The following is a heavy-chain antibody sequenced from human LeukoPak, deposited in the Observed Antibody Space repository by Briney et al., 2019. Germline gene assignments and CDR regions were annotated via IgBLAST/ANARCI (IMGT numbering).Heavy chain of an antibody. J-gene: IGHJ4*02. CDR1: VGSFSGYY. CDR2: INHSGST. V-gene: IGHV4-34*01. D-gene: IGHD1-26*01. CDR3: ARGASGSYYRRFDY. Sequence: PSETLSLTCAVHVGSFSGYYWSWIRQPPGKGLEWIGEINHSGSTNYNPSLKSRVTISVDTSKNQFSLKLSSVTAADTAVYYCARGASGSYYRRFDYWGQGTLVTVSS.